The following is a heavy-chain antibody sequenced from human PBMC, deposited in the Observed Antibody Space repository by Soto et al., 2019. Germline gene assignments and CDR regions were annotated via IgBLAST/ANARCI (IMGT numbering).Heavy chain of an antibody. CDR3: VRGVHSGAYLVDY. D-gene: IGHD3-10*01. Sequence: GGSLRLSCAASGVTVSSNYMSWVRQAPGKGLEWVSVIYSGGSTYYADSVKGRFTISRDNSKNTLYLQMNSLRAEDTAVYYCVRGVHSGAYLVDYWGQGTPVTVSS. CDR1: GVTVSSNY. V-gene: IGHV3-66*01. J-gene: IGHJ4*02. CDR2: IYSGGST.